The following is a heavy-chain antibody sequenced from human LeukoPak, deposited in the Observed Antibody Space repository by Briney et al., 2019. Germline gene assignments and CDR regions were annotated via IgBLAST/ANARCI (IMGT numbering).Heavy chain of an antibody. CDR1: GGSMSPYH. D-gene: IGHD6-13*01. V-gene: IGHV4-59*01. J-gene: IGHJ4*02. CDR2: IYYSGST. CDR3: ARGVYIAAAQYGY. Sequence: SETLSLTCTVSGGSMSPYHWGWIRQPPGKGLEWTGYIYYSGSTNYNPSLNSRVTISVDTSKNQFSLKLSSVTAADTAVYYCARGVYIAAAQYGYWGQGTLVTVSS.